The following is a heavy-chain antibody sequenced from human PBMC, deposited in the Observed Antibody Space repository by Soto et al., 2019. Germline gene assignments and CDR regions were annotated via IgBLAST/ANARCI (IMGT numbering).Heavy chain of an antibody. Sequence: SETLSLTCAVYGGSFSGYYWSWIRQPPGKGLEWIGEINHSGSTNYNPSLKSRVTISVDTSKNQFSLKLSSVTAADTAVYYCARPGHCSGGSCYYFDYWGQGTLVTVSS. D-gene: IGHD2-15*01. CDR1: GGSFSGYY. CDR3: ARPGHCSGGSCYYFDY. CDR2: INHSGST. V-gene: IGHV4-34*01. J-gene: IGHJ4*02.